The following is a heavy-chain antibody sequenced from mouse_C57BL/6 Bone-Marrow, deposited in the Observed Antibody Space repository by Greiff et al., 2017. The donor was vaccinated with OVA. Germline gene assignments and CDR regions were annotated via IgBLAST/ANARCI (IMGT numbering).Heavy chain of an antibody. V-gene: IGHV1-55*01. J-gene: IGHJ3*01. CDR1: GYTFTSYW. CDR3: ARKGYGSSYGGFAY. CDR2: IYPGRGST. D-gene: IGHD1-1*01. Sequence: QVQLQQPGAELVKPGASVKMSCKASGYTFTSYWITWVKQRPGQGLEWIGDIYPGRGSTNYNEKFKSKATLTVATSSSTANMPLSSLTSEDSAVYYCARKGYGSSYGGFAYWGQGTLVTVSA.